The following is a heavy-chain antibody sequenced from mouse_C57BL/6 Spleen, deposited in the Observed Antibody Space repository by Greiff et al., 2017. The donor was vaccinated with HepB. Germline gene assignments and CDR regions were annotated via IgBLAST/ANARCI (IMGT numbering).Heavy chain of an antibody. D-gene: IGHD2-1*01. J-gene: IGHJ2*01. CDR2: INPNNGGT. CDR1: GYTFTDYN. V-gene: IGHV1-18*01. CDR3: ARMRIYGNYFDY. Sequence: EVQLQQSGPELVKPGASVKIPCKASGYTFTDYNMDWVKQSHGKSLEWIGDINPNNGGTIYNQKFKGKATLTVDKSSSTAYMELRSMTSEDTAVYYCARMRIYGNYFDYWGQGTTLTVSS.